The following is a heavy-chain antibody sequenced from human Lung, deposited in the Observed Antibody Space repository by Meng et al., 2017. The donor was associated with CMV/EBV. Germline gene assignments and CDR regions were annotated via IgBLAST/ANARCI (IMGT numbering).Heavy chain of an antibody. CDR3: ARDIFPSYRDSSGYYLDP. J-gene: IGHJ5*02. CDR1: GFTFRNFA. D-gene: IGHD3-22*01. CDR2: ISDDGNNK. V-gene: IGHV3-30*04. Sequence: GESLKISCVASGFTFRNFAMHWVRQAPGKGLEWVAVISDDGNNKYYGDSVKGRFTISTDNSKNTLSLQMNSLRPEDTAMYYCARDIFPSYRDSSGYYLDPWGQGTLVXVSS.